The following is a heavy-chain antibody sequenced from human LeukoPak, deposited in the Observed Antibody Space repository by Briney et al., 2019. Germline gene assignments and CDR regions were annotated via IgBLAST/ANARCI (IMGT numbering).Heavy chain of an antibody. CDR2: IYYSGST. Sequence: SETLSLTCTVSGGSISNFYWSWIRQPPGKGLEWIGYIYYSGSTSYNPSLKSRVTISVDTSKNQFSLKLSSVTAADTAVYYCSRERAGKPTTGYYYSGMDVGGKGTRVT. D-gene: IGHD6-19*01. V-gene: IGHV4-59*01. J-gene: IGHJ6*04. CDR3: SRERAGKPTTGYYYSGMDV. CDR1: GGSISNFY.